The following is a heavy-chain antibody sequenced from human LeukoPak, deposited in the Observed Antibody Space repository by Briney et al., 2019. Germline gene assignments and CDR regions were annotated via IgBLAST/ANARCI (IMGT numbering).Heavy chain of an antibody. D-gene: IGHD1-1*01. CDR1: VFTFTNYF. CDR3: TRENWSQDY. V-gene: IGHV3-7*01. J-gene: IGHJ4*02. Sequence: GGSLRLSCAASVFTFTNYFMTWVRQAPGKGLEWVAHINQDGSKGNYVDSVRGRFTISRDNAKNSLYLQMDSLRAEDTATYYCTRENWSQDYWGQGTLVTVSS. CDR2: INQDGSKG.